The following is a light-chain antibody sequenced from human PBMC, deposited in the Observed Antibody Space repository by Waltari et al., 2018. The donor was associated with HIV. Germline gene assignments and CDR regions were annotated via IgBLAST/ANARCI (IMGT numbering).Light chain of an antibody. Sequence: DIVMTQSPDSLAASLGERATINCTSSQSVLYNSKNKNYLTWYQQKPGQPPKLLIYWASTRESGVSDRFSGSGSGTDFTLTISSLQAEDVAVYFCQQYYNTPYTFGQGTKLEIK. CDR1: QSVLYNSKNKNY. J-gene: IGKJ2*01. CDR3: QQYYNTPYT. CDR2: WAS. V-gene: IGKV4-1*01.